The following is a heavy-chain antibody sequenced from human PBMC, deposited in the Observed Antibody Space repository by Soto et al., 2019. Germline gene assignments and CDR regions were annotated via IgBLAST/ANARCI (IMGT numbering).Heavy chain of an antibody. Sequence: GGSLRLSCAASGFTFSSYGMHWVRQAPGKGLEWVAVISYDGSNKYYADSVKGRFTISRDNSKNTLYLQMNSLRAEDTAVYYCAKVQFTMGYYYGMDAWGQGTTVTVSS. V-gene: IGHV3-30*18. CDR1: GFTFSSYG. J-gene: IGHJ6*02. D-gene: IGHD3-3*01. CDR2: ISYDGSNK. CDR3: AKVQFTMGYYYGMDA.